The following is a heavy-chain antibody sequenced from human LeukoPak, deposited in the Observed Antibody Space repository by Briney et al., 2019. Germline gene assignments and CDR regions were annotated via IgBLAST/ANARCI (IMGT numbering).Heavy chain of an antibody. Sequence: GASVKVSCKASGYTFTGYYMHWVRQAPGQGLEWMGWINPNSGGTNYAQKFQGWVTMTRDTSISTAYMELSRLRSDDTAVFYCAREFIAATAADAFDIWGQGTMVTVSS. D-gene: IGHD6-13*01. CDR1: GYTFTGYY. V-gene: IGHV1-2*04. CDR2: INPNSGGT. J-gene: IGHJ3*02. CDR3: AREFIAATAADAFDI.